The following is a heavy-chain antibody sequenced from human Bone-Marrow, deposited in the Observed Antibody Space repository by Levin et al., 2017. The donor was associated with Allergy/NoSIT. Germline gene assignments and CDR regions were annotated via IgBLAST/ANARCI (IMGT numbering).Heavy chain of an antibody. CDR2: ISGSGDST. V-gene: IGHV3-23*01. Sequence: AGGSLRLSCAASGFSFSSYALDWVRQAPGKGLDWVSSISGSGDSTDYADSVKGRFTISRDNSKNTLYLQMNNLRAEDTAVYYCAKGNYYHGSGSSDYWGQGTLVTVSP. CDR3: AKGNYYHGSGSSDY. D-gene: IGHD3-22*01. J-gene: IGHJ4*02. CDR1: GFSFSSYA.